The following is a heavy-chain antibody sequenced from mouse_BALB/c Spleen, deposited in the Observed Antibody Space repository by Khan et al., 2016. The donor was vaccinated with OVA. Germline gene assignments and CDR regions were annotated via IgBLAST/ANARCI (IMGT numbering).Heavy chain of an antibody. D-gene: IGHD2-3*01. Sequence: EVQLQESGPGLVKPSQSLSLTCTVTGYSITSEYTWNWIRQFPGNKLEWMGFISYSGNTRYNPSLKSRISITRDTSKNQFFLQLNSVTSEDTATNYCARDGSRYNYAMDYWGQGTSVTVSS. CDR3: ARDGSRYNYAMDY. V-gene: IGHV3-2*02. CDR2: ISYSGNT. J-gene: IGHJ4*01. CDR1: GYSITSEYT.